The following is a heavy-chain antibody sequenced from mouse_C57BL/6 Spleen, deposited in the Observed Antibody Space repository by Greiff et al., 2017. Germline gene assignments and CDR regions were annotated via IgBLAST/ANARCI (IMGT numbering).Heavy chain of an antibody. CDR3: ARPLYGNYGHWYFDV. CDR2: INPDSSTI. CDR1: GVDFSRYW. J-gene: IGHJ1*03. V-gene: IGHV4-1*01. Sequence: EADGVDFSRYWMSWVRRAPGKGLEWIGEINPDSSTINYAPSLKDKFIISRDNAKNTLYLQMSKVRSEDTALYYCARPLYGNYGHWYFDVWGTGTTVTVSS. D-gene: IGHD2-1*01.